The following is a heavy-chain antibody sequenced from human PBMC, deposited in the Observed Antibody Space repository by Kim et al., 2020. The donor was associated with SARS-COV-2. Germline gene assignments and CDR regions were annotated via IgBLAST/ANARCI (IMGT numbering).Heavy chain of an antibody. CDR2: ST. Sequence: STSYDQKLQGGVTMTRDTSTRTGYVELMSLRAVDTAVYYCARDVPPDAFDIWGQGTLVTVSS. V-gene: IGHV1-46*04. CDR3: ARDVPPDAFDI. J-gene: IGHJ3*02.